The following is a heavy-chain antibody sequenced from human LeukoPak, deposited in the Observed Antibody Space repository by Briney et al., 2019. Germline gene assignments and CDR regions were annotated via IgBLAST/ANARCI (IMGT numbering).Heavy chain of an antibody. V-gene: IGHV3-7*01. Sequence: GGSLRLSCAASGFTFSSYWMSWVRQAPGKGLEWVANIKQDGSEKYYVDSVKGRFTIPRDNAKNSLYLQMNSLRAEDTAVYYCARNTYPYDSSGYYPYYFDYWGQGTLVTVSS. J-gene: IGHJ4*02. CDR3: ARNTYPYDSSGYYPYYFDY. CDR1: GFTFSSYW. D-gene: IGHD3-22*01. CDR2: IKQDGSEK.